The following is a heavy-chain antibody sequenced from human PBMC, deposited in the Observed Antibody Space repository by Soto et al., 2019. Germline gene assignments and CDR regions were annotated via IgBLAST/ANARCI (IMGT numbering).Heavy chain of an antibody. J-gene: IGHJ4*02. CDR2: IIPILGIT. Sequence: QVQLVQSGAEVRKPGSSVKVSCKASGDTFDSYTLSWVRQAPGQGLEWMGRIIPILGITNYALRFQGRVTITADMSTSTAYMELSGLRSGDTDIYFCARYSYYYVSSKGGGYWGQGTLVTVSS. CDR1: GDTFDSYT. D-gene: IGHD3-10*01. CDR3: ARYSYYYVSSKGGGY. V-gene: IGHV1-69*02.